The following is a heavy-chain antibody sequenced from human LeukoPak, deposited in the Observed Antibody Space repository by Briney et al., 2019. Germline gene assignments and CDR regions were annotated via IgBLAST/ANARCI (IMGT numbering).Heavy chain of an antibody. J-gene: IGHJ6*03. D-gene: IGHD2-2*01. V-gene: IGHV3-33*06. CDR3: AKGAYQLPGGYYYYMDV. CDR2: IWYDGSNK. Sequence: GGSLRLSCAASGCTFSSYGMHWVRQAPGKGLEWVAVIWYDGSNKYYADSVKGRFTISRDNSKNTLYLQMNSLRAEDTAVYYCAKGAYQLPGGYYYYMDVWGKGTTVTVSS. CDR1: GCTFSSYG.